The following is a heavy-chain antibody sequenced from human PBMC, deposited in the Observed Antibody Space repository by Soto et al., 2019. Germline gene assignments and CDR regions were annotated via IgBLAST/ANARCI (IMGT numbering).Heavy chain of an antibody. CDR2: ISSSSSTI. CDR3: AREGLRGYYVSGSQPPGFYYYGMDV. CDR1: GFTFSSYS. Sequence: GGSLRLSCAASGFTFSSYSMNWVRQAPGKGLEWVSYISSSSSTIYYADSVKGRFTISRDNAKNSLYLQMNSLRDEDTAVYYCAREGLRGYYVSGSQPPGFYYYGMDVWGQGTMVTVSS. D-gene: IGHD3-10*01. J-gene: IGHJ6*02. V-gene: IGHV3-48*02.